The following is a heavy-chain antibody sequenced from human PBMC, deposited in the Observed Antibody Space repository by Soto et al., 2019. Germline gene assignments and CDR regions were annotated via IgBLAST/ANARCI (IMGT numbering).Heavy chain of an antibody. Sequence: PSETLSLTCTVSGASISGFYWSWIRKSAGKGLEWIGRIYATGTTDYNPSLKSRVMMSIDTSKKQFSLKLRSVTAADTAVHYCVRDGTKTLRDWFDPWGQGISVTVS. V-gene: IGHV4-4*07. J-gene: IGHJ5*02. D-gene: IGHD1-1*01. CDR2: IYATGTT. CDR1: GASISGFY. CDR3: VRDGTKTLRDWFDP.